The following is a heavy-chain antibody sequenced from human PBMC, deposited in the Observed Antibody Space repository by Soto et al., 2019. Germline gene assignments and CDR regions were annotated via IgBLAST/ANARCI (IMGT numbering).Heavy chain of an antibody. Sequence: GASVKVSCKASGGTFSSYTISWVRQAPGQGLEWMGRIIPILGIANYAQKFQGRVTITADKSTSTAYMELSSLRSEDTAVYYCATDQTYYYDSSGYYPWHYWGQGTLVTVSS. CDR2: IIPILGIA. CDR1: GGTFSSYT. V-gene: IGHV1-69*02. J-gene: IGHJ4*02. CDR3: ATDQTYYYDSSGYYPWHY. D-gene: IGHD3-22*01.